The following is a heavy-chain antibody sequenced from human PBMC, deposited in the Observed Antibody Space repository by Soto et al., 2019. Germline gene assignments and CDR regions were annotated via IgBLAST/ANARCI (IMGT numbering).Heavy chain of an antibody. CDR3: ARVGPWVPYYYDSSPYTFENWFDP. CDR2: IYHGGST. V-gene: IGHV4-38-2*02. CDR1: CYSIPSFYY. D-gene: IGHD3-22*01. J-gene: IGHJ5*02. Sequence: SHTLSIDCTGSCYSIPSFYYWPWRRHPPGKGLEWTESIYHGGSTYYNPPLNSRVTLSIDMTNNHVSLILNSVTAADTAVYYCARVGPWVPYYYDSSPYTFENWFDPWGQGTLVTVSS.